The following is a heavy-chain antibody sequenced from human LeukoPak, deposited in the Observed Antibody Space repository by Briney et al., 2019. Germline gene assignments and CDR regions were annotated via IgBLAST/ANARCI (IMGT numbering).Heavy chain of an antibody. D-gene: IGHD4/OR15-4a*01. V-gene: IGHV4-34*01. J-gene: IGHJ3*02. CDR3: ARRSRLMVVTPHAFDI. CDR1: GGSFSGYY. Sequence: PSETLSLTCAVYGGSFSGYYWRWLRQPPGKGLEWIGEINHSGSTNYNPSLKSRVTISVDTSKNQFSLTLSSVTAADTAVYYCARRSRLMVVTPHAFDIWGQGTMVTVSS. CDR2: INHSGST.